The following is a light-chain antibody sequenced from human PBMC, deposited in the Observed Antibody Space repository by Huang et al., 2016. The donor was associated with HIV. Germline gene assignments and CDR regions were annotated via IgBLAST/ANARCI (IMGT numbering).Light chain of an antibody. J-gene: IGKJ2*01. Sequence: EIVMTQSPATLSVSPGERATLSCRASQSVSSNLVWYQQKPGQAPRLHIYGASTRATGIPARFSALGSGTEFTLTISSLQSEDFAVYYCQQYNNWPPMYTFGQGTNLEIK. V-gene: IGKV3-15*01. CDR3: QQYNNWPPMYT. CDR1: QSVSSN. CDR2: GAS.